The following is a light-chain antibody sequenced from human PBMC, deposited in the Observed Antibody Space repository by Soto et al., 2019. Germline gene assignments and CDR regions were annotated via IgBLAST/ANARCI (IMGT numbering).Light chain of an antibody. Sequence: ALTQPPSASGSPGQSVTISCTGTSSDVGGYNYVSWYQQHPGKAPKLMIYEVSKRPSGVPDRFSGSKSGNTASLTVSGLQAEDEADYYCSSYAGSNNFVVFGGGTKVTVL. CDR1: SSDVGGYNY. CDR2: EVS. V-gene: IGLV2-8*01. CDR3: SSYAGSNNFVV. J-gene: IGLJ2*01.